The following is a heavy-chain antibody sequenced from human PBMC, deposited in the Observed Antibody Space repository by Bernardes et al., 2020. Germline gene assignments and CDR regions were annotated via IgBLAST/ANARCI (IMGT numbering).Heavy chain of an antibody. J-gene: IGHJ4*02. Sequence: GGSLRLSCAASGFTFSSYSMNWVRQAPGKGLEWVSYISSSSSTIYYADSVKGRFTISRDNAKNSLYLQMNSLRDEDTAVYYCARGNRAGYSSGWGFDYWGQGTLVTVSS. CDR3: ARGNRAGYSSGWGFDY. D-gene: IGHD6-19*01. V-gene: IGHV3-48*02. CDR2: ISSSSSTI. CDR1: GFTFSSYS.